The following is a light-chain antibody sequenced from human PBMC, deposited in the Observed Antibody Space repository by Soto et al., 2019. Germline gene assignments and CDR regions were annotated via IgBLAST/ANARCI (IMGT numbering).Light chain of an antibody. J-gene: IGKJ5*01. Sequence: EVVMTQSPATLSASPGERATLSCRASQSVAGAYVAWYQQRPGQAPRLLISEASSRATGIPDRFSGSGSGTDFTLTIDRLEPEDFAMYYCQQHGSSPITFGQGTRLEIK. V-gene: IGKV3-20*01. CDR3: QQHGSSPIT. CDR1: QSVAGAY. CDR2: EAS.